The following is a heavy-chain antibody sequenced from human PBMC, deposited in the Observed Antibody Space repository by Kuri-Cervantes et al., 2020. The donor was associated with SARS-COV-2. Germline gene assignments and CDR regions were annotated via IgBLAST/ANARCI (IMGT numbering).Heavy chain of an antibody. CDR1: GLIFSSYS. J-gene: IGHJ4*02. Sequence: GESLEISWAASGLIFSSYSMNWVRQAPGKGLEWVSSISSSSSYIYYADSVKGRFTISRDNAKNALYLQMNSLRAEDTAVYYGARDNSAYYDFWSGYYNYFDCWGQGTLVTVSS. CDR3: ARDNSAYYDFWSGYYNYFDC. V-gene: IGHV3-21*01. CDR2: ISSSSSYI. D-gene: IGHD3-3*01.